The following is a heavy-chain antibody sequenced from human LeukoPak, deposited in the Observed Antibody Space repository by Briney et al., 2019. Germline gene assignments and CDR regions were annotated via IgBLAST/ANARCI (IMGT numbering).Heavy chain of an antibody. CDR3: AREGDSSSWYHDAFDI. CDR2: ISAYNGNT. D-gene: IGHD6-13*01. CDR1: GYTCTSYG. J-gene: IGHJ3*02. Sequence: EASVKVSRKASGYTCTSYGICWVRQAPGQGLEWMGWISAYNGNTNYAQRLQGRVTMTTDTSTSTACMERRSLRSDDTSVYYCAREGDSSSWYHDAFDIWGQGTMVTVSS. V-gene: IGHV1-18*01.